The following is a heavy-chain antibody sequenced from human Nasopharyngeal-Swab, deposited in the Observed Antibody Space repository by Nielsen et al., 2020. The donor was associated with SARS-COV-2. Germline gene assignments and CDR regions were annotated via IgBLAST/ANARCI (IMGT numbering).Heavy chain of an antibody. CDR2: IYYSGST. V-gene: IGHV4-28*03. D-gene: IGHD3-10*01. Sequence: WIRQPPGKGLEWIGHIYYSGSTYYNPSLKSRVTISVDTSKNQFSLKLSSVTAAGTAVYYCARERGRGGIWNYYYYYMDVWGKGTTVTVSS. CDR3: ARERGRGGIWNYYYYYMDV. J-gene: IGHJ6*03.